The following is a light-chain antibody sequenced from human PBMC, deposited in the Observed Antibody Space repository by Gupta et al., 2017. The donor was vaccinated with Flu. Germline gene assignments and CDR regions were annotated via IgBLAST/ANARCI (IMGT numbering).Light chain of an antibody. Sequence: DGVMTETRLSLSVAPGQPASIYCKSIQILLHIDGKTYLYWYLQKPGQPPQLLIYEVSNRFSGVPDRFSGSGSGTDFTLKISRVEAEDVGIYYCMQSIQLPHTFGQGTKLEIK. CDR1: QILLHIDGKTY. CDR2: EVS. V-gene: IGKV2D-29*01. J-gene: IGKJ2*01. CDR3: MQSIQLPHT.